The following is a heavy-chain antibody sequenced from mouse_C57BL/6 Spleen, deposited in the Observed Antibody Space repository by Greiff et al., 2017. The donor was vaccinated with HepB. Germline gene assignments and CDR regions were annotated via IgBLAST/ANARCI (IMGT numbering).Heavy chain of an antibody. CDR1: GYSITSGYY. Sequence: VQLKESGPGLVKPSQSLSLTCSVTGYSITSGYYWNWIRQFPGNKLEWMGYISYDGSNNYNPSLKNRISITRDTSKNQFFLKLNSVTTEDTATYYCARAGGYYAMDYWGQGTSVTVSS. CDR2: ISYDGSN. CDR3: ARAGGYYAMDY. V-gene: IGHV3-6*01. J-gene: IGHJ4*01.